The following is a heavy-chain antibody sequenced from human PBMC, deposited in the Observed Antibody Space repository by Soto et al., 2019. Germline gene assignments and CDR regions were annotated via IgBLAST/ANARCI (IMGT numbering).Heavy chain of an antibody. J-gene: IGHJ6*03. CDR2: FDPEDGET. V-gene: IGHV1-24*01. CDR1: GYTLTELS. Sequence: GASVKVSFKVSGYTLTELSMHWVRQAPGKGLEWMGGFDPEDGETIYAQKLQGRVTMTTDTSTSTAYMELRSLRSDDTAVYYCARAGSLGYCSGGSCYSNYYYYYMDVWGKGTTVTVSS. CDR3: ARAGSLGYCSGGSCYSNYYYYYMDV. D-gene: IGHD2-15*01.